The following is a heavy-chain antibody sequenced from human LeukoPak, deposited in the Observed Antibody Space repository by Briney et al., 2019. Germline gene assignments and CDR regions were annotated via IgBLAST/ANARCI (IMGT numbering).Heavy chain of an antibody. J-gene: IGHJ4*02. D-gene: IGHD6-19*01. CDR1: GYTFTSYD. Sequence: ASVKVSCKASGYTFTSYDINRVRQATGQGLEWMGWMNPNSGNTGYAQKFQGRVTMTRNTSISTAYMELSSLRSEDTAVYYCSRAPSGWYINYWGQGTLVTVSS. V-gene: IGHV1-8*01. CDR2: MNPNSGNT. CDR3: SRAPSGWYINY.